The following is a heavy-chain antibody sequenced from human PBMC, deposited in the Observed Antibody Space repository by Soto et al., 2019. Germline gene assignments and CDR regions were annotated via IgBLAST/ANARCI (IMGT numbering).Heavy chain of an antibody. V-gene: IGHV4-61*01. CDR3: ARDGWGAAAGTNWFDP. D-gene: IGHD6-13*01. Sequence: SETLSLTCTVSGGSVSSGSYYWSWIRQPPGKGLEWIGYIYYSGSTNYNPSLKSRVTMSVDTSKNQFSLKLSSVTAADTAVYYCARDGWGAAAGTNWFDPWGQGTLVTVSS. CDR1: GGSVSSGSYY. J-gene: IGHJ5*02. CDR2: IYYSGST.